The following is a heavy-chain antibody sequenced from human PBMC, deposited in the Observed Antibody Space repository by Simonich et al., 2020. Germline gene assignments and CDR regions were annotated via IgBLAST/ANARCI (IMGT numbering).Heavy chain of an antibody. V-gene: IGHV5-51*01. Sequence: EVQLVQSGAEVKKPGESLKISCKGSGYSFTRYWIGWVRRMPGKGLEWMGIIFPSDSDTRYSLSFQGRVTISADKSISTAYLQWSSLKASDTAMYYCARQLNDFDIWGQGTMVTVSS. CDR2: IFPSDSDT. CDR3: ARQLNDFDI. J-gene: IGHJ3*02. CDR1: GYSFTRYW. D-gene: IGHD1-1*01.